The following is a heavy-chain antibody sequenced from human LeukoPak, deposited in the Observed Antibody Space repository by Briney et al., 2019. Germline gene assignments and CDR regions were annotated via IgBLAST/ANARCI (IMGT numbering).Heavy chain of an antibody. CDR1: GFTFSSYA. CDR3: ARVGGYYDSSGFNGGYYFDY. J-gene: IGHJ4*02. D-gene: IGHD3-22*01. Sequence: PGGSLRLSCAASGFTFSSYAMHWVRQAPGKGLEWVAVISYDGSNKYYADSVKGRFTISRDNSKNTLYLQMNSLRAEDTAVYYCARVGGYYDSSGFNGGYYFDYWGQGTLVTVSS. CDR2: ISYDGSNK. V-gene: IGHV3-30*04.